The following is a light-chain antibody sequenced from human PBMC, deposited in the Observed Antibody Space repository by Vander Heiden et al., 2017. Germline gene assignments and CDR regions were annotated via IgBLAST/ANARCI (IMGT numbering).Light chain of an antibody. Sequence: DIQMTHSPSTLSASMGDKVSITCRASQTISDWLAWYQQKPGKAPKLLIYKASTLESGVPSRFSGSGFGTEFTLTISSLQPDDLATYYCQCYNGYYASTFGLGTKLEIK. CDR2: KAS. V-gene: IGKV1-5*03. CDR3: QCYNGYYAST. CDR1: QTISDW. J-gene: IGKJ2*02.